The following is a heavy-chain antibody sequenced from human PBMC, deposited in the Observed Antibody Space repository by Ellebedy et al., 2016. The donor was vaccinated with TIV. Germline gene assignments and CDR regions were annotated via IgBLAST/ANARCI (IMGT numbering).Heavy chain of an antibody. CDR2: INPNSGGT. V-gene: IGHV1-2*02. Sequence: ASVKVSCRASGYSFTGYYMYWVRQAPGRGLEWMGWINPNSGGTNYAQKFQGRVTMTRDTSISTAYMELSRLRSDDTAVYYCARGQWLVRPLDYWGQGTPVTVSS. J-gene: IGHJ4*02. CDR3: ARGQWLVRPLDY. CDR1: GYSFTGYY. D-gene: IGHD6-19*01.